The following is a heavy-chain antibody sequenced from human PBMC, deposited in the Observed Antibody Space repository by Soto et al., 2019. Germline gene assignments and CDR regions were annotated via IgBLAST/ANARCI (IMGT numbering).Heavy chain of an antibody. CDR2: ISSSGSTI. D-gene: IGHD6-13*01. CDR1: GFTFSSYD. Sequence: GGSLRLSCAVSGFTFSSYDMNWVRQAPGKGLEWVSYISSSGSTIYYADSVKGRFTISRDNAKNSLYLQMNSLRAEDTAVYYCARVGYSSSNPTYWGQGTLVTVSS. J-gene: IGHJ4*02. CDR3: ARVGYSSSNPTY. V-gene: IGHV3-48*03.